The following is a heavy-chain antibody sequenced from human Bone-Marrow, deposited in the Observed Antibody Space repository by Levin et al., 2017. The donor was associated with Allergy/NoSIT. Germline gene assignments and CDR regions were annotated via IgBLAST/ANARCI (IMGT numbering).Heavy chain of an antibody. CDR1: GYGFTDYY. Sequence: VASVKVSCKASGYGFTDYYMTWVRQAPGQGLEWMGWINPNSGATNYAQKFQDRVTMTRDTSISTAYMELSSLRSDDTAVYYCARRLNYGSGSYWETSANWFDPWGQGTLVTVSS. D-gene: IGHD3-10*01. V-gene: IGHV1-2*02. CDR2: INPNSGAT. J-gene: IGHJ5*02. CDR3: ARRLNYGSGSYWETSANWFDP.